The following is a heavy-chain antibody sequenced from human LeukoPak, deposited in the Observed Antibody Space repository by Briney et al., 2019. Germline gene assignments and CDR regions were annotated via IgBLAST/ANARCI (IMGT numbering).Heavy chain of an antibody. J-gene: IGHJ4*02. CDR3: ARDHVPGYVGIDY. D-gene: IGHD1-26*01. CDR2: INPSGGSP. Sequence: GASVKVSCKASGYTLTSDYMHWVRQAPGQGLEWMGVINPSGGSPSYAQKFQGRVTMTRDTSTSTVYMELSSLRSEDTAVYYCARDHVPGYVGIDYWGQGTLVTVSS. CDR1: GYTLTSDY. V-gene: IGHV1-46*01.